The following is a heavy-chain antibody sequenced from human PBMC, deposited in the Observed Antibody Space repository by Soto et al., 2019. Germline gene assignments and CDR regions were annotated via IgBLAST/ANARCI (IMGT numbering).Heavy chain of an antibody. CDR2: IKGDGSSI. D-gene: IGHD1-26*01. V-gene: IGHV3-74*01. CDR1: GFTFSSHW. J-gene: IGHJ4*02. Sequence: EVQLVESVGGLVQPGGSLRLSCGASGFTFSSHWMHWVRQAPGKGLLWVARIKGDGSSIDYADSVKGRFTISRDNAKNTVQLQMNSLRLEDTAVYYCVRDGVGAPPFDYWGQGTLVTVSS. CDR3: VRDGVGAPPFDY.